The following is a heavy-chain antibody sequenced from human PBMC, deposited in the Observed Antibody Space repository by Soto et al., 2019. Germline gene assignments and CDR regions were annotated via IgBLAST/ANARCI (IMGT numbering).Heavy chain of an antibody. CDR2: IYYSGST. V-gene: IGHV4-30-4*01. J-gene: IGHJ4*02. Sequence: QVQLQESGPGLVKPSQTLSLTCTVSGGSISSGDYYWSWIRQPPGKGLEWIGYIYYSGSTYYNPSLKSRVTMAVDTSKNQCSLKRGSVTAADTAVYYCARGYSYMIFDYWGQGTLVTVSS. D-gene: IGHD5-18*01. CDR1: GGSISSGDYY. CDR3: ARGYSYMIFDY.